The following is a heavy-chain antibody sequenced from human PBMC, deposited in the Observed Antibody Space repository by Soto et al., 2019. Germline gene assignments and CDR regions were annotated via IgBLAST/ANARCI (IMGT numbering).Heavy chain of an antibody. CDR1: GFTFSSYA. CDR2: IKGGADGGTT. CDR3: TTGLSNGYYNFDY. J-gene: IGHJ4*02. V-gene: IGHV3-15*01. Sequence: PGGSLRLSGAASGFTFSSYAMSWVRQAPGKGLEGVGRIKGGADGGTTDYAAPVKGRITISRDHSKDTPYLQMNSLKTEDTAVYYCTTGLSNGYYNFDYWGQGTPVTVSS. D-gene: IGHD3-22*01.